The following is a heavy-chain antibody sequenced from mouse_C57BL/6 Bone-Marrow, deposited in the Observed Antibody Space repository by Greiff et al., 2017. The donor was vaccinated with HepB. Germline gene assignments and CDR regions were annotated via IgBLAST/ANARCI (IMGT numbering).Heavy chain of an antibody. CDR3: AGELGRENY. J-gene: IGHJ2*01. CDR1: GFSLTSYG. Sequence: VQLQQSGPGLVAPSQSLSITCTVSGFSLTSYGVDWVRQSPGKGLEWLGVIWGVGSTNYNSALKSRLSISKDNSKSQVFLKMNSLQTDDTAMYYCAGELGRENYWGQGTTLTVSS. V-gene: IGHV2-6*01. D-gene: IGHD4-1*01. CDR2: IWGVGST.